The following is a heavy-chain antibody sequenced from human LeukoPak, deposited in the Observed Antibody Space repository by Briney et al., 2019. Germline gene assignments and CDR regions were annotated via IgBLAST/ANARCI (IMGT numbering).Heavy chain of an antibody. D-gene: IGHD3-10*01. Sequence: PGGSLRLSCAASGFTFSSYTMHWVRQAPGKGLEWVTFMQYDGSVELYADSVKGRFTMSRDNSKNTLYLQMNSLRAEDTAVYYCAREGVLLWFGEQNWFDPWGQGTLVTVSS. CDR1: GFTFSSYT. CDR2: MQYDGSVE. J-gene: IGHJ5*02. CDR3: AREGVLLWFGEQNWFDP. V-gene: IGHV3-30*02.